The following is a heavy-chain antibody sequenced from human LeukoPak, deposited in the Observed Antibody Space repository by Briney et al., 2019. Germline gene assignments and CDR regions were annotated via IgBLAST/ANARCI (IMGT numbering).Heavy chain of an antibody. CDR1: GFTGSSYW. CDR3: ARGPLYQVPYYEHYYGLDV. Sequence: GGSLRLSCATSGFTGSSYWMSWVRQAPGKGLEWVANVKQDGTEQYYVDSVKGRFAISRDNAKKSVFLQMSSLRAEDTAVYYCARGPLYQVPYYEHYYGLDVWGQGTTVTVFS. J-gene: IGHJ6*02. D-gene: IGHD3-16*01. V-gene: IGHV3-7*03. CDR2: VKQDGTEQ.